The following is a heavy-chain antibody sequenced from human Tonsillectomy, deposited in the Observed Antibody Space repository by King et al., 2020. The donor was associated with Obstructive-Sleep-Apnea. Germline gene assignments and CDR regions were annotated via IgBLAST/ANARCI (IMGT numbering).Heavy chain of an antibody. D-gene: IGHD3-10*01. CDR3: SRDSFYGSGSHPKIYYGMDV. J-gene: IGHJ6*02. CDR2: IIPVGRNT. CDR1: GFTFIDYW. V-gene: IGHV3-74*01. Sequence: VQLVQSGGGLAQPGGSLRFYCASSGFTFIDYWMHWGRQSPGRWLMWVSRIIPVGRNTVYADSVKGRFTVSRDTAKNTLFLQMDSLRADDTAVYYCSRDSFYGSGSHPKIYYGMDVWGQGTTVSVSS.